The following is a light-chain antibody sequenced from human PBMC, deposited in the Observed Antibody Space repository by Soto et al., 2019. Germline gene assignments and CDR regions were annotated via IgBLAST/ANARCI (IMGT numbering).Light chain of an antibody. Sequence: EIVLTQSPATLSLSPGERATLSCRASQSVDSYLAWYQQKPGQAPRLLIYDASNRATGIPARFSRSGSGTAFTLTISSLEPEDFAVYYCQQRRHWPITFGQGTRLEIK. CDR3: QQRRHWPIT. CDR2: DAS. J-gene: IGKJ5*01. CDR1: QSVDSY. V-gene: IGKV3-11*01.